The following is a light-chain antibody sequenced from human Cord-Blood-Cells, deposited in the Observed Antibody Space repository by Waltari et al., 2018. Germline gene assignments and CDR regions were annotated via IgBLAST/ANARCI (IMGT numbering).Light chain of an antibody. CDR1: QSVSSY. J-gene: IGKJ4*01. CDR2: DAS. CDR3: QQRSNWPLT. V-gene: IGKV3-11*01. Sequence: EIVLTQSPTTLSLSPGERATLSCRASQSVSSYLAWYQQKPGQAPWLLIYDASNRATGIPARFSGSGSGTDFTRTISSLEPEDFAVYYCQQRSNWPLTFGGGTKVEIK.